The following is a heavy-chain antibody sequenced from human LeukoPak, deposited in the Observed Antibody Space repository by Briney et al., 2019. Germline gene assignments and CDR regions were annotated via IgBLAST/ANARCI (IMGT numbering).Heavy chain of an antibody. V-gene: IGHV4-59*08. CDR1: GASISNSY. CDR2: TSYSGST. D-gene: IGHD1-26*01. Sequence: SETLSLTCTVSGASISNSYWSWVRQPPGKGLECIGYTSYSGSTNYNPSLKSRVTMSADTSTDQLSLRLISVTAADTAVYYCARTVSGDYYGMDVWGQGTTATVSS. CDR3: ARTVSGDYYGMDV. J-gene: IGHJ6*02.